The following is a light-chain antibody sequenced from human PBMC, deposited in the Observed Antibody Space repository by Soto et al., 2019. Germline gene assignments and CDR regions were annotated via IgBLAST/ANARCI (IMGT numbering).Light chain of an antibody. CDR3: QQYNNWPLT. V-gene: IGKV3-15*01. CDR1: QSVTSN. J-gene: IGKJ4*01. CDR2: GAF. Sequence: EIVMTQSPVTLSVSPGERATLSCRASQSVTSNLGWYQHKPGQAPRLLIYGAFTRPTGIPARFSGSGSGTEFTLNISSFQSEDFAVYYSQQYNNWPLTFGGGTKLESK.